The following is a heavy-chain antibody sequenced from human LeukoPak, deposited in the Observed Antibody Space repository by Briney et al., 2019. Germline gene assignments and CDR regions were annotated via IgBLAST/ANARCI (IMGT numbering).Heavy chain of an antibody. CDR2: IIPFFGTA. J-gene: IGHJ6*03. CDR1: RGTFRSYA. V-gene: IGHV1-69*05. CDR3: AVAGYCSGGSCYTDQINNYYYYYMDV. D-gene: IGHD2-15*01. Sequence: GSSVKVSCKASRGTFRSYAISWVRQAPGQGREWMGGIIPFFGTANYAQKFQGRVTITTDESTSTAYMELSSLRSEDTAVYYCAVAGYCSGGSCYTDQINNYYYYYMDVWGKGTTVTVSS.